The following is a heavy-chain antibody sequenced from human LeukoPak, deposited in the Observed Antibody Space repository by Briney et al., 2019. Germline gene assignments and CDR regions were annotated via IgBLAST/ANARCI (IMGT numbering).Heavy chain of an antibody. Sequence: SVKVSCKASGGTFSSYAISWVRQAPGQGLEWMGRIIPILGIANYAQKFQGRVTITADKSTSTAYMELSSLRSEDTAVYYCESGGGSGSYYDNYWGQGTLVTVSP. J-gene: IGHJ4*02. V-gene: IGHV1-69*04. CDR1: GGTFSSYA. CDR2: IIPILGIA. CDR3: ESGGGSGSYYDNY. D-gene: IGHD3-10*01.